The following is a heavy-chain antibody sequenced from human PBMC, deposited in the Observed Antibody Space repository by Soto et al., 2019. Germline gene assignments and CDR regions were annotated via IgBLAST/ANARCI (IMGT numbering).Heavy chain of an antibody. V-gene: IGHV4-38-2*01. CDR2: IYHSGST. J-gene: IGHJ4*02. CDR1: GYSISSGYY. CDR3: ARAGGYSSSYYFDY. D-gene: IGHD6-6*01. Sequence: SETLSLTCAVSGYSISSGYYWGWIRQPPGKGLEWIGSIYHSGSTYYNPSLKSRVTISVDTSKNQFSLKLSSVTAEDTAVYYCARAGGYSSSYYFDYWGQGTLVTVSS.